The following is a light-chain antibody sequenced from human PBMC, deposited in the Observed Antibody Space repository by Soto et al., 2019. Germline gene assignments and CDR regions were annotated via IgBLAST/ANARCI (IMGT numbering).Light chain of an antibody. CDR2: GAF. V-gene: IGKV3-11*01. CDR1: PSVTNY. J-gene: IGKJ5*01. Sequence: EIVLTQSGAALSLCQWERAPISFRACPSVTNYLAWYQQKPGQPPRLLIYGAFNRAAGIPARFSGSGSGTDFTLTISSLEPEDSAVYYCQQRNIWPPVTFGQGTRLEIK. CDR3: QQRNIWPPVT.